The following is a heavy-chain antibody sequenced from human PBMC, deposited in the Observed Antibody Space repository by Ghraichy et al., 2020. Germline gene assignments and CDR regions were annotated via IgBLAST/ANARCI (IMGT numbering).Heavy chain of an antibody. CDR2: IKQDGSET. V-gene: IGHV3-7*01. D-gene: IGHD6-6*01. Sequence: GGSLRLSCAASGFTFSSYWMSWVRQAPGKGLEWVATIKQDGSETYSVDSVKGRFTISRDNAKNSLYLQMNSLRAEDTAVYYCARGRVASSYSKWRWYFDLGGRGTLVTVSA. CDR3: ARGRVASSYSKWRWYFDL. J-gene: IGHJ2*01. CDR1: GFTFSSYW.